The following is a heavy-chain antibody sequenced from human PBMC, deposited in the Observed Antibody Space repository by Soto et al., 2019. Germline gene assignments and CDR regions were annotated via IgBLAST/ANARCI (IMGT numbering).Heavy chain of an antibody. D-gene: IGHD1-26*01. CDR3: ARKGWGGMDV. V-gene: IGHV4-30-4*08. CDR1: GVSISSGDYY. J-gene: IGHJ6*02. CDR2: IYYSENT. Sequence: SETLSLTCTVSGVSISSGDYYWSWIRQTPGKGLEWIGYIYYSENTYYNPSLKSRVAISGDTSKNQFSLRLSSVTAADTAVYYCARKGWGGMDVWGQGTTVTVSS.